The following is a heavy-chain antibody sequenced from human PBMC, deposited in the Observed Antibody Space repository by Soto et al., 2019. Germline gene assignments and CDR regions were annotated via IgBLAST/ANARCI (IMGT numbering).Heavy chain of an antibody. D-gene: IGHD1-26*01. CDR1: GYNFTSYG. J-gene: IGHJ3*02. Sequence: VKFSCEASGYNFTSYGIIWVRQAPGQGLEWTGWISAYNGSTNYAQKLQGRVTMTTYTSTSTVYMELRSLRSDDTAVYYCARDRIVGASDALDIWGQGTMVTVSS. CDR3: ARDRIVGASDALDI. CDR2: ISAYNGST. V-gene: IGHV1-18*01.